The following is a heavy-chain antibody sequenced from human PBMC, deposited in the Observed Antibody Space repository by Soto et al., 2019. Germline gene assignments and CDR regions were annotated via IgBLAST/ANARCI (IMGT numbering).Heavy chain of an antibody. CDR1: GSSISSGDDY. CDR2: IYYREDT. D-gene: IGHD2-8*01. J-gene: IGHJ5*02. CDR3: AREGGYCTNGLCYDNWFDP. Sequence: SETLSLTCTVSGSSISSGDDYWSWIRQPPGKGLERIGYIYYREDTNYNPSHLLQTYCKSSLKSRVTMSVDTSKNQFSLKLSSVTAADTAVYYCAREGGYCTNGLCYDNWFDPWGQGTLVTVSS. V-gene: IGHV4-30-4*01.